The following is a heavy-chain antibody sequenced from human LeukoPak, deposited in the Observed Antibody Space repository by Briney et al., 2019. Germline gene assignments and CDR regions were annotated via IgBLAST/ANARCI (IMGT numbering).Heavy chain of an antibody. CDR2: IYYSGST. J-gene: IGHJ4*02. Sequence: PSQTLSLTCTVSGGSISSGGYYWSWIRQHPGKGLEWIGYIYYSGSTYYNPSLKSRVTISVDTSKNQSSLKLSSVTAADTAVYYCARGTYYYDSSGYSYYFDYWGQGTLVTVSS. CDR3: ARGTYYYDSSGYSYYFDY. V-gene: IGHV4-31*03. CDR1: GGSISSGGYY. D-gene: IGHD3-22*01.